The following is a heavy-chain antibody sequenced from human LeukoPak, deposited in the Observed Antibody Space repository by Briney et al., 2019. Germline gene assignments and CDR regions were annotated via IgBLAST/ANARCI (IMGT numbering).Heavy chain of an antibody. J-gene: IGHJ6*02. D-gene: IGHD3-22*01. CDR1: GFTVSSNY. CDR2: INSDGSST. CDR3: ARDLTYYDSSGYDYYYYGMDV. V-gene: IGHV3-74*01. Sequence: PGGSLRLSCAASGFTVSSNYMSWVRQAPGKGLVWVSRINSDGSSTTYADSVKGRFTISRDNAKNTLYLQMNSLRAEDTAVYYCARDLTYYDSSGYDYYYYGMDVWGQGTTVTVSS.